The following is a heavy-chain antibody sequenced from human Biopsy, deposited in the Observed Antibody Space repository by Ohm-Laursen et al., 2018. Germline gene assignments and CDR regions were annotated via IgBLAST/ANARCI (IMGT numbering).Heavy chain of an antibody. CDR2: IYRDGYER. Sequence: SLRLSCSASGVTLSGYSMSWVRQAPGKGLEWVADIYRDGYERYYVDSVKSRFTISRDNAKNSLYLQMNSLRTEDTALYYCAKDKNDILTPGEGLDVWGPGTTVIVSS. CDR3: AKDKNDILTPGEGLDV. J-gene: IGHJ6*02. CDR1: GVTLSGYS. D-gene: IGHD3-9*01. V-gene: IGHV3-7*03.